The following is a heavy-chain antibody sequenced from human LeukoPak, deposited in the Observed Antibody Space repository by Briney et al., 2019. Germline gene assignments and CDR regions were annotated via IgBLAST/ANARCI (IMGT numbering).Heavy chain of an antibody. CDR1: GFTFCTYA. J-gene: IGHJ4*02. D-gene: IGHD3-9*01. CDR3: AKIFQSLVNGYFDS. CDR2: ISGSGDRT. V-gene: IGHV3-23*01. Sequence: PGGSLRLSCAASGFTFCTYAMAWVRQAPGKGQEWVSGISGSGDRTYYADSVKGRFTISRDNSKNTLYLEMSSLRAEDTAAYSCAKIFQSLVNGYFDSWGQGTLVTVSS.